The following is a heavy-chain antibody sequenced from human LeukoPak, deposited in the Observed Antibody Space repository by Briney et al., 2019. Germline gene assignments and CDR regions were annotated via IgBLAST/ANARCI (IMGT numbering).Heavy chain of an antibody. CDR2: IYHSGST. CDR3: ARDRPSHESDY. V-gene: IGHV4-38-2*02. Sequence: SETLSLTCTVSGYSISSGYYWGWIRQPPGKGLEWIGSIYHSGSTYYNPSLKSRVTISVDTSKNQFSLRLSSVTAADTAVYYCARDRPSHESDYWGQGTLVTVYS. CDR1: GYSISSGYY. J-gene: IGHJ4*02.